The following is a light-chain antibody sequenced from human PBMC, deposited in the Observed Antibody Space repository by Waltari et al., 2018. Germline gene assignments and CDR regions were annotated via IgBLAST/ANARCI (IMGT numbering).Light chain of an antibody. V-gene: IGKV1-12*01. Sequence: DIHLTQSPSFVSPSIGDRVTITCRASHHISSWLAWYQQKPGKDPKLLIYVASTLHSGVPSRFSGGGSGTEFTLTISSLQPEDFAVYYCQQTNNFLGITFGQGTRLEIK. CDR3: QQTNNFLGIT. J-gene: IGKJ5*01. CDR1: HHISSW. CDR2: VAS.